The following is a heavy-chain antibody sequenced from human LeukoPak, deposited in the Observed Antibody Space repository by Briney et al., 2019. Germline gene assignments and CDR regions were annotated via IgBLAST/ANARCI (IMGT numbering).Heavy chain of an antibody. CDR1: GFTFSSYW. J-gene: IGHJ4*02. V-gene: IGHV3-74*01. D-gene: IGHD4-17*01. Sequence: PGGSLRLSCAASGFTFSSYWMHWVRQAPGKGLVWVSRINSDGSSTSYADSVKGRYTISRDNAKNTLYLQMNSLRAEDTAVYYCARDIRSDYGDPPGYWGQGTLVTVSS. CDR3: ARDIRSDYGDPPGY. CDR2: INSDGSST.